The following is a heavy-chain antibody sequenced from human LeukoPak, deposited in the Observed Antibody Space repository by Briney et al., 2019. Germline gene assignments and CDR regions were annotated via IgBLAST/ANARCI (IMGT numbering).Heavy chain of an antibody. J-gene: IGHJ6*02. CDR3: AKDRRFESYSTYYYGMDV. V-gene: IGHV3-30*18. D-gene: IGHD1-26*01. Sequence: GGSLRLSCAASGFTFSSYGMRWVRQAPGKGLEWVAVISYDGSNKYYADSVKGRFTISRGNSKNTLYLQMNSLRAEDTAVYYCAKDRRFESYSTYYYGMDVWGQGTTVTVSS. CDR2: ISYDGSNK. CDR1: GFTFSSYG.